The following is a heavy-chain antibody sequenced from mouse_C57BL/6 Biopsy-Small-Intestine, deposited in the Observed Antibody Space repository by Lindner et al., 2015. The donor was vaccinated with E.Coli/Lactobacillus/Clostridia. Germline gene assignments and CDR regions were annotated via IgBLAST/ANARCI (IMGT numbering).Heavy chain of an antibody. CDR3: ARHFTSVVATGAMDY. CDR2: INPSSGYA. V-gene: IGHV1-7*01. J-gene: IGHJ4*01. Sequence: VQLQESGPELVKPGASVKISCKASGYAFSSSWMNWVKQRPGQGLEWIGYINPSSGYAKYNQKFKDKATLTADKSSSTAYTQLSSLAYEDSAVYYCARHFTSVVATGAMDYWGQGTSVTVSS. D-gene: IGHD1-1*01. CDR1: GYAFSSSW.